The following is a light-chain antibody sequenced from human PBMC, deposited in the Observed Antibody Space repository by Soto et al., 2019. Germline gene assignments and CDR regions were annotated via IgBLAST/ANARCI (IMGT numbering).Light chain of an antibody. CDR1: QSVGSTY. J-gene: IGKJ3*01. CDR3: QQYGTSPLT. V-gene: IGKV3-20*01. Sequence: EIVLKQSPGTLSLSPGERATLSCRASQSVGSTYLAWYQQKPGQAPKLLIYGVSSRATGIPDRFSGSGSGTDFTLTISRLEPEDFAVYYCQQYGTSPLTFGPGTKVDL. CDR2: GVS.